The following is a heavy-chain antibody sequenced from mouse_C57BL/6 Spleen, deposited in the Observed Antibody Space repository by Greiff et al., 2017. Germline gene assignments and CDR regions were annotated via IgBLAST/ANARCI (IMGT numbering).Heavy chain of an antibody. J-gene: IGHJ2*01. Sequence: QVQLKESGAELVRPGTSVKVSCKASGYAFTNYLIEWVKQRPGQGLEWIGVINAGSGGTNYNEKFKGKATLTADKSYSTAYMQLSSLTSEDSAVYFCARRGITTVVYYWGQGTTRTVSS. CDR3: ARRGITTVVYY. D-gene: IGHD1-1*01. V-gene: IGHV1-54*01. CDR1: GYAFTNYL. CDR2: INAGSGGT.